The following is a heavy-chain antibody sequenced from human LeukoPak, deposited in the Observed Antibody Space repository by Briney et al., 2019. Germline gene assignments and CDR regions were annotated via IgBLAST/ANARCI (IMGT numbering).Heavy chain of an antibody. D-gene: IGHD6-19*01. J-gene: IGHJ3*02. CDR2: INWSGGST. Sequence: GGSLRLSCAASGFTFDDYDMSWVRQAPGKGLEWVSGINWSGGSTGYADSVKGRFTISRDNARNSLYLQMNSLRAEDTALYYCARIAMAVIGDGFDSWVQGTNVTVPS. CDR3: ARIAMAVIGDGFDS. CDR1: GFTFDDYD. V-gene: IGHV3-20*04.